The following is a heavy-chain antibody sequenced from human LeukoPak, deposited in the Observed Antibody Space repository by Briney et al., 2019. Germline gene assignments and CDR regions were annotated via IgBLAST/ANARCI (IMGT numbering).Heavy chain of an antibody. J-gene: IGHJ6*02. V-gene: IGHV4-59*08. CDR3: ARHKRGSSTSWGRSHYYYYGMDV. D-gene: IGHD2-2*01. CDR2: IYYSGST. Sequence: SETLSLTCTVSGGSISSYYWSWIRQPPGKGLEWIGYIYYSGSTNYNPSLKSRVTISVDTSKNQFSLKLSSVTAADTAVYYCARHKRGSSTSWGRSHYYYYGMDVWGQGTTVTVSS. CDR1: GGSISSYY.